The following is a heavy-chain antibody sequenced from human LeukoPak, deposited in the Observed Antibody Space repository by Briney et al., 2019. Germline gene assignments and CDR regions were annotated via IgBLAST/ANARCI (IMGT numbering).Heavy chain of an antibody. CDR1: GGTFSSYA. D-gene: IGHD5-24*01. Sequence: GASVKVSCKASGGTFSSYAISWVRQAPGQGLEWMGGIIPIFGTANYAQKFQGRVTITADESTSTAYMELSSLRSEDTAVYYCARGWVSRDGPHYRNSYYYYMDVWGKGTTVTVSS. J-gene: IGHJ6*03. CDR2: IIPIFGTA. CDR3: ARGWVSRDGPHYRNSYYYYMDV. V-gene: IGHV1-69*13.